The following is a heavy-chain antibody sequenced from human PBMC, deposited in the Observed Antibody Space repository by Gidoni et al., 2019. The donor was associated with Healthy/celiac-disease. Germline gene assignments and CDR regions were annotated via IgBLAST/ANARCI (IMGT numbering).Heavy chain of an antibody. J-gene: IGHJ4*02. CDR2: INHSGST. V-gene: IGHV4-34*01. D-gene: IGHD2-2*01. CDR3: ARDPTVVPAATVDY. Sequence: QVQLQQWGAGLLTPSATLSLTCAVYGGSFSGYYWSWIRQPPGKVLEWIGEINHSGSTNYNPSLKSRVTISVDTYKNQFSLKLSSVTAADTAVYYCARDPTVVPAATVDYWGQGTLVTVSS. CDR1: GGSFSGYY.